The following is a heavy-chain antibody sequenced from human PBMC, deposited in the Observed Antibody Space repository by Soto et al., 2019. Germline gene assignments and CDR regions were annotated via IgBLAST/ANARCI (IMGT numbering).Heavy chain of an antibody. J-gene: IGHJ5*01. V-gene: IGHV1-18*01. CDR2: ISAYNGNT. CDR1: GYTFTSYG. Sequence: ASVKVSCKASGYTFTSYGISWVRQAPGQGLEWMGWISAYNGNTNYAQKLQGRVTMTTDTSTSTAYMELRSLRSDDTAVYYCARKVVVVPAAKIPYNLFASWGQGSLVTVSA. D-gene: IGHD2-2*01. CDR3: ARKVVVVPAAKIPYNLFAS.